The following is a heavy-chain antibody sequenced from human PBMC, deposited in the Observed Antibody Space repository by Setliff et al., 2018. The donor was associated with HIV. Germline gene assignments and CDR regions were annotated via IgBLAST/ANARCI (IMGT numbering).Heavy chain of an antibody. CDR1: GHNFNTYG. CDR2: ISGFNAKT. D-gene: IGHD1-20*01. CDR3: ARANSLLQYNEGWSPENPCNI. J-gene: IGHJ4*03. Sequence: VASVKVSCKASGHNFNTYGVSWVRQAPGQGPEWMGWISGFNAKTLYAPKFQDRVTLTTDTSTTTAHMELRSLRIDDTAIYCCARANSLLQYNEGWSPENPCNIWGQGTLVTVSS. V-gene: IGHV1-18*01.